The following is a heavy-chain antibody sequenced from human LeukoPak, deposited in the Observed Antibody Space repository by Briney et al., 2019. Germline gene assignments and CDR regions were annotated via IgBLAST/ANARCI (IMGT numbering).Heavy chain of an antibody. Sequence: GGSLRLSCAASGFTFSSYAMNWVRQAPGKGLERVSAISEGGGSTYYADSVKGRFTVSRDNSKNTLYLQMNSLRAEDTAVYYCAKMAQHYGSGTYYAFAYWGQGTLVTVSS. CDR2: ISEGGGST. D-gene: IGHD3-10*01. CDR1: GFTFSSYA. J-gene: IGHJ4*02. V-gene: IGHV3-23*01. CDR3: AKMAQHYGSGTYYAFAY.